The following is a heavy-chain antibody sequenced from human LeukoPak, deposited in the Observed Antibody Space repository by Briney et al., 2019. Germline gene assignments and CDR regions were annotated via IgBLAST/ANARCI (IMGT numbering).Heavy chain of an antibody. V-gene: IGHV3-7*01. CDR1: GFTFSTYC. Sequence: GGSLRLSCAASGFTFSTYCMSWVRQAPGKGLEWVAYIKQDGSEKYYVDSVKGRFTISRDNAKNSLYLQINSLRAEDTAVYYCARDHGYCSGGKCYAEFDHWGQGTLVTVSS. D-gene: IGHD2-15*01. CDR2: IKQDGSEK. J-gene: IGHJ4*02. CDR3: ARDHGYCSGGKCYAEFDH.